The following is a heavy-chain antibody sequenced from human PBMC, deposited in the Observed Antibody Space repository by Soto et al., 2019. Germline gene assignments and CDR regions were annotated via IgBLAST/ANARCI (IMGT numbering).Heavy chain of an antibody. D-gene: IGHD4-17*01. CDR3: ARVFSGDYVSTGVDDY. V-gene: IGHV4-59*01. Sequence: SETLSLTCTVSGGSISSYYWSWIRQPPGKGLEWIGYIYYSGSTNYNPSLKSRVTISVDTSKNQFSLKLSSVTAADTAVYYCARVFSGDYVSTGVDDYWGQGTLVTVSS. J-gene: IGHJ4*02. CDR1: GGSISSYY. CDR2: IYYSGST.